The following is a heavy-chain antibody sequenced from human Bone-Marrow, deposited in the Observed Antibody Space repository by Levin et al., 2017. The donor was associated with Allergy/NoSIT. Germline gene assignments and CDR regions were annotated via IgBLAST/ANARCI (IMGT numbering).Heavy chain of an antibody. Sequence: SQTLSLTCSVSGVSMGTNYWSWIRQSPGKGLEWIGNIYHSGTSSYTPSLKSRVTISVDTSKKQFPLEMTSVTTADTAVYYCARQREDTFDIWGQGTKVTVS. CDR1: GVSMGTNY. CDR3: ARQREDTFDI. J-gene: IGHJ3*02. CDR2: IYHSGTS. V-gene: IGHV4-59*01.